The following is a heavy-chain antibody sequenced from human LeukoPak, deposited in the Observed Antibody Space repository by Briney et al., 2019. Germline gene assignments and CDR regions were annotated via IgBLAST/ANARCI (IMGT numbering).Heavy chain of an antibody. V-gene: IGHV3-11*04. CDR2: ISGDSVDK. J-gene: IGHJ3*02. CDR3: AKRDWVSRAARAFHI. Sequence: GGSLRLSCAGSGFIFRDYYMSWIRQAPGKGLEWVSYISGDSVDKYYVDSVRGRFSISRDNAKKSMYLQMSGLRAEDTAIYYCAKRDWVSRAARAFHIWVQGTMVNVFS. CDR1: GFIFRDYY. D-gene: IGHD6-25*01.